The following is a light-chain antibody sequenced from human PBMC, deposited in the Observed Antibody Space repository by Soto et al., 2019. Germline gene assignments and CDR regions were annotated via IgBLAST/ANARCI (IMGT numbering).Light chain of an antibody. Sequence: QSVLMQPPSVSAAPGQKVTISCSGSSSNIGNNYVSWYQHVPGTAPKLLIYDNNERPSGIPDRFSGSKSGTSATLGITGLQTGDEADYHCGTWDSSLSAVVFGGGTKLTVL. J-gene: IGLJ3*02. CDR3: GTWDSSLSAVV. CDR2: DNN. CDR1: SSNIGNNY. V-gene: IGLV1-51*01.